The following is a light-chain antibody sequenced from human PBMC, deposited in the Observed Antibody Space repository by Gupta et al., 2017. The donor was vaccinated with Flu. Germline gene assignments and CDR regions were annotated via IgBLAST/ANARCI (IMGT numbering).Light chain of an antibody. CDR1: QSITSNY. V-gene: IGKV3-20*01. J-gene: IGKJ2*01. Sequence: EIVLTQSPGTLSLSPGERATLSCRASQSITSNYLAWYQHQPDQAPRLLIFDASSRATGIPDRFSGSGSGTDFTLTISRLEPEDFAVYYCQHYGTSPFSFGRGTKVEIK. CDR3: QHYGTSPFS. CDR2: DAS.